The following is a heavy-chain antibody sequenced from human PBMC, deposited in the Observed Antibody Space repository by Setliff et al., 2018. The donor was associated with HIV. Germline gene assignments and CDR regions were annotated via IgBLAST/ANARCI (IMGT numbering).Heavy chain of an antibody. CDR3: ARVAKDSSFFSASGPSYFDP. Sequence: PSETLSLTCSVSGASISIDHWSWIRQSPGKGLEWIGYIYSTGNTYYSPSLKSRVTISIDTSKNQFSLTLNSVTTADTALYFCARVAKDSSFFSASGPSYFDPWGHGTLVTVSS. D-gene: IGHD1-26*01. J-gene: IGHJ5*02. CDR2: IYSTGNT. V-gene: IGHV4-59*01. CDR1: GASISIDH.